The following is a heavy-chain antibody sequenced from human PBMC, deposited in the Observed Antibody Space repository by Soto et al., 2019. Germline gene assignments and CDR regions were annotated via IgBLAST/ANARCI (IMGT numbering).Heavy chain of an antibody. J-gene: IGHJ4*02. D-gene: IGHD1-26*01. CDR2: INPSGGST. CDR1: GYTFTSYY. V-gene: IGHV1-46*01. CDR3: ARDRPELPFDY. Sequence: ASVKVSCKASGYTFTSYYMHWVRQAPGQGLEWMGIINPSGGSTSYAQKFQGRVTITRDTSTSTVYMELSSLRSEDTAVYYCARDRPELPFDYWGQGTLVTVSS.